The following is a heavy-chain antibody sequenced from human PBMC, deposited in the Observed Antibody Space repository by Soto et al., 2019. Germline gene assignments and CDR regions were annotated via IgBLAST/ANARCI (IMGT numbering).Heavy chain of an antibody. CDR1: GYTFTSYG. D-gene: IGHD4-17*01. J-gene: IGHJ4*02. CDR3: ARDPPWYCDYRPLFDY. V-gene: IGHV1-18*04. CDR2: ISAYNGNT. Sequence: QVQLVQSGAEVKKPGASVKVSCKASGYTFTSYGISWVRQAPGQGIEWMGWISAYNGNTNYAQKLQGRVTMTTDTPTSTAYMKLRSLRSDDTAGYYCARDPPWYCDYRPLFDYWGQGTLVTVSS.